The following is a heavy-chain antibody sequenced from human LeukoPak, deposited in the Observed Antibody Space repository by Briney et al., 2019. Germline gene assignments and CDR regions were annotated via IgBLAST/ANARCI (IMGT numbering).Heavy chain of an antibody. CDR2: ISGSDSSS. CDR1: GFTFSTYA. D-gene: IGHD5-12*01. Sequence: GGSLRLSCAASGFTFSTYAMSWVRQAPGRGLEWVSSISGSDSSSYYAGSVKGRFTISRDNSKNTLYLQMSSLRAEDTAVYYCAKFSGYYYFDYWGQGTLVTVSS. CDR3: AKFSGYYYFDY. V-gene: IGHV3-23*01. J-gene: IGHJ4*02.